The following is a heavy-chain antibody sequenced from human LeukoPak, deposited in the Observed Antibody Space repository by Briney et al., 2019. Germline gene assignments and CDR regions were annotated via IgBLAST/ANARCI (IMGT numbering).Heavy chain of an antibody. D-gene: IGHD6-13*01. CDR3: AREYSSSSPSFDP. CDR2: INPNSGGT. V-gene: IGHV1-2*04. CDR1: GYTFTGYC. J-gene: IGHJ5*02. Sequence: GASVKVSCKASGYTFTGYCMHWVRQAPGQGLEWMGWINPNSGGTNYAQKFQGWVTMTRDTSISTAYMELSRLRSDDTAVYYCAREYSSSSPSFDPWGQGTLVTVSS.